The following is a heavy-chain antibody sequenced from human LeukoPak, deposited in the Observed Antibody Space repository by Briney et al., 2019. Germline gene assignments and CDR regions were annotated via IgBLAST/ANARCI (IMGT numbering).Heavy chain of an antibody. CDR1: GFIFSSYG. CDR2: INSDGSST. CDR3: AILTGIAAAA. Sequence: PGGSLRLSCAASGFIFSSYGMHWVRQAPGKGLVWVSRINSDGSSTSYADSVKGRFTISRDNAKNTLYLQMNSLRADDTAVYYCAILTGIAAAAWGQGTLVTVSS. D-gene: IGHD6-13*01. J-gene: IGHJ5*02. V-gene: IGHV3-74*01.